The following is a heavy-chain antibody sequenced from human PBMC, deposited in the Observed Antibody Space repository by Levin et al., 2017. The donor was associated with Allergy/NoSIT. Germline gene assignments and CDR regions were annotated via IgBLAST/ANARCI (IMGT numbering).Heavy chain of an antibody. CDR2: ISGSGGST. CDR3: AKGYSSGWSLPYYYYGMDV. J-gene: IGHJ6*02. D-gene: IGHD6-19*01. Sequence: GESLKISCAASGFTFSSYAMSWVRQAPGKGLEWVSAISGSGGSTYYADSVKGRFTISRDNSKNTLYLQMNSLRAEDTAVYYCAKGYSSGWSLPYYYYGMDVWGQGTTVTVSS. V-gene: IGHV3-23*01. CDR1: GFTFSSYA.